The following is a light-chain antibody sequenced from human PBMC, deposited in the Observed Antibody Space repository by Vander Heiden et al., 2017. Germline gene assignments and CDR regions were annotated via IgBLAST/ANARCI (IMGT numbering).Light chain of an antibody. J-gene: IGLJ1*01. CDR2: DVT. Sequence: QSALTQPASVSGSPGQSITMSCPGTSSDVGAYNYVSWYQQHPGKAPKLMIYDVTIRPSGVSYRFSGSKSGNTASLTISGLQAEDEADYYCSSYRGSSTLDVFGTGTKVTVL. CDR3: SSYRGSSTLDV. CDR1: SSDVGAYNY. V-gene: IGLV2-14*03.